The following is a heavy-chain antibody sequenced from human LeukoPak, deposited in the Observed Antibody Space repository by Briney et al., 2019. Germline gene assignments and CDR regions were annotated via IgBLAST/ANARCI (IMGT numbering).Heavy chain of an antibody. D-gene: IGHD6-13*01. CDR1: GFTFSSYA. CDR2: ISYDGSNK. V-gene: IGHV3-30-3*01. Sequence: GGSLRLSCAASGFTFSSYAMHWVRQAPGKGLEWVAVISYDGSNKYYADSVKGRFTISRDNSKNTLYLQMNSLRAEDTAVHYCARLEELVAAADHAFDIWGQGTMVTVSS. CDR3: ARLEELVAAADHAFDI. J-gene: IGHJ3*02.